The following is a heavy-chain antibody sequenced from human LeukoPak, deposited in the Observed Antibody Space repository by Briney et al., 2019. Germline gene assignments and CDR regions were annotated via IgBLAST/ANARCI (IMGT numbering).Heavy chain of an antibody. CDR1: GFTFSSYG. V-gene: IGHV3-30*18. D-gene: IGHD3-9*01. CDR2: ISYDGSNK. J-gene: IGHJ3*02. Sequence: PGGSLRLSCAASGFTFSSYGMHWVRQAPGKGLEGVAVISYDGSNKYYADSVKGRFTISRDNSKNTLYLQMNSLRAEDTAVYYCAKLPVLRYFDWLADDAFDIWGQGTMVTVSS. CDR3: AKLPVLRYFDWLADDAFDI.